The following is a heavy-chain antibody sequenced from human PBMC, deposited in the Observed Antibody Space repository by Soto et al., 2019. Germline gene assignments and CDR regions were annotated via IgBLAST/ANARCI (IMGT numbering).Heavy chain of an antibody. J-gene: IGHJ6*02. CDR1: GGSFSGYY. V-gene: IGHV4-34*01. D-gene: IGHD3-3*02. Sequence: SETLSLTCAVYGGSFSGYYWSWIRQPPGKGLEWIGEINHSGSTNYNPSLKSRVTISVDTSKNQFSLKLSSVTAADTAVYYCARDPNPLAPYYYDMDVWGQXTTVTVSS. CDR2: INHSGST. CDR3: ARDPNPLAPYYYDMDV.